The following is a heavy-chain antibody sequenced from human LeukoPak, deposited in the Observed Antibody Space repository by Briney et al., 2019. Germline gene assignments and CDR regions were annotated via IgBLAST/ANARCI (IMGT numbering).Heavy chain of an antibody. Sequence: SETLSLTCTVYADSISGYYWSWIRQPPGKGLEWIGYIYYSGSTNYNPSLKSRVTISVDTSKNQFSLKLSSVTAADTAVHYCAREIYSGSLYFDYWGQGTLVTVSS. CDR3: AREIYSGSLYFDY. V-gene: IGHV4-59*01. J-gene: IGHJ4*02. D-gene: IGHD1-26*01. CDR1: ADSISGYY. CDR2: IYYSGST.